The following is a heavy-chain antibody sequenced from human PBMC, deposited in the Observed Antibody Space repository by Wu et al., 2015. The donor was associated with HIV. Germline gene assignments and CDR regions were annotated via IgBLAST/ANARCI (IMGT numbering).Heavy chain of an antibody. CDR1: GYTFTSYG. V-gene: IGHV1-18*01. CDR3: ARPATFEALDI. D-gene: IGHD2-2*01. CDR2: MDPRTDSS. Sequence: QVQLVQSGAEVKKPGASVKVSCKASGYTFTSYGISWVRQAPGQGLEWMAWMDPRTDSSGFLNKFQGRISMTQDRAGATAYLELSSLTPDDTAVYYCARPATFEALDIWGQGTMLTVSS. J-gene: IGHJ3*02.